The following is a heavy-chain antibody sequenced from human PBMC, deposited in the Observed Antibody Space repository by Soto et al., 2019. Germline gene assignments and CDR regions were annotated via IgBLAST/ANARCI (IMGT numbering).Heavy chain of an antibody. Sequence: SETLSLTCAVYGGSFSGYYWSWIRQPPGKGLEWIGEINHSGSTNYNPSLKSRVTISVDTSKNQFSLKLSSVTAADTAVYYCARGLRDTAMVYFDYWGQGTLVTVSS. CDR2: INHSGST. D-gene: IGHD5-18*01. V-gene: IGHV4-34*01. J-gene: IGHJ4*02. CDR1: GGSFSGYY. CDR3: ARGLRDTAMVYFDY.